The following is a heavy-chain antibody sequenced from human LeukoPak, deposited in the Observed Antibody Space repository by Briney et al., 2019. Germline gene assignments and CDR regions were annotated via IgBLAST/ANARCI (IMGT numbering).Heavy chain of an antibody. V-gene: IGHV4-59*01. CDR3: ARGRRSGSYHAFDI. CDR2: IYYSGNT. J-gene: IGHJ3*02. D-gene: IGHD1-26*01. CDR1: GGSTSSYY. Sequence: PSETLSLTCTVSGGSTSSYYWSWIRQPPGKGLEWIGYIYYSGNTNYSPSLKSRVTISLDPSKNQFSLKLTSVTAADTAIYYCARGRRSGSYHAFDIWGQGTMVTVSS.